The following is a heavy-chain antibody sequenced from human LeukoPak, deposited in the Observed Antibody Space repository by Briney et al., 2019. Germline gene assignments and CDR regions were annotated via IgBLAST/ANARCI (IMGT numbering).Heavy chain of an antibody. Sequence: ASVKVSCKASGYTFTSYDINWVRQATGQGLEWMGWMNPNSGNTGYAQKFQGRVTITRNTSISTAYMELSSLRSEDTAVYYCARGPGYSSSWYKAYYYYMDVWGKGTTVTVSS. D-gene: IGHD6-13*01. CDR3: ARGPGYSSSWYKAYYYYMDV. V-gene: IGHV1-8*03. CDR2: MNPNSGNT. CDR1: GYTFTSYD. J-gene: IGHJ6*03.